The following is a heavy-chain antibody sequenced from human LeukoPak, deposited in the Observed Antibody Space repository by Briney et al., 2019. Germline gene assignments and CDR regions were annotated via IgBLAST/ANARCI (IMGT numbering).Heavy chain of an antibody. CDR3: AKRRGLELLYYYYMDV. J-gene: IGHJ6*03. CDR1: GFTCSRFA. D-gene: IGHD1-7*01. Sequence: GGSLRLSCAASGFTCSRFAMSWVRQAPGKGLEWVSAISGSGGSTYYADSVKGRFTISRDNSKNTLYLQMNSLRAEDTAVYYCAKRRGLELLYYYYMDVWGKGTTVTVSS. V-gene: IGHV3-23*01. CDR2: ISGSGGST.